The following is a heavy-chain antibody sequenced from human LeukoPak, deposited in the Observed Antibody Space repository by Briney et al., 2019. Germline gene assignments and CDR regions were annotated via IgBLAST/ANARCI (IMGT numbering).Heavy chain of an antibody. V-gene: IGHV3-66*01. D-gene: IGHD2-21*01. CDR1: GFFVSNNY. CDR3: ARVVVETLAMDV. J-gene: IGHJ6*03. CDR2: IYSAGST. Sequence: GGSLRLSCATSGFFVSNNYLTWVRQAPGKGLEWVAVIYSAGSTYYADSVQGRFTISRDNLRNTLSLQMRSLRVEDTAIYYCARVVVETLAMDVWGRGTPVTISS.